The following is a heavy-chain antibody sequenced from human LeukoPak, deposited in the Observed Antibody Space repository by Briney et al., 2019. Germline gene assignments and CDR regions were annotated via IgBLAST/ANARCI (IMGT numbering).Heavy chain of an antibody. J-gene: IGHJ5*02. CDR2: INHSGST. Sequence: PSETLPLTCAVYGGSVSGDYWSWIRQPPGKGLEWIGEINHSGSTNYNPSLKSRVTISVDTSKNQFSLKLSSVTAADTAVYYCARGYCSSTSCYVGRGPGGWFDPWGQGTLVTVSS. D-gene: IGHD2-2*01. CDR3: ARGYCSSTSCYVGRGPGGWFDP. CDR1: GGSVSGDY. V-gene: IGHV4-34*01.